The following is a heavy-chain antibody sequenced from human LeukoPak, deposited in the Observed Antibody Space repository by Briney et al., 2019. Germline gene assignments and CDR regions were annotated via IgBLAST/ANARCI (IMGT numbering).Heavy chain of an antibody. CDR1: GGSISSGSYY. Sequence: PSETLSLTCTVSGGSISSGSYYWSWIRQPPGKGLEWIGYIYYSGSTNYNPSLKSRVTISVDTSKNQFSLKLSSVTAADTAVYYCARLTVLYYYDSSGYARYTDAFDIWGQGTMVTVSS. J-gene: IGHJ3*02. D-gene: IGHD3-22*01. CDR2: IYYSGST. CDR3: ARLTVLYYYDSSGYARYTDAFDI. V-gene: IGHV4-61*01.